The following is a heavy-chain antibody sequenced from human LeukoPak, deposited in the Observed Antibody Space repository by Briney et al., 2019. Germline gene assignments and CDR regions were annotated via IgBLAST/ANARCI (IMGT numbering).Heavy chain of an antibody. CDR2: IKQDGSEK. J-gene: IGHJ4*02. CDR1: GFTFSDYY. D-gene: IGHD3-3*01. V-gene: IGHV3-7*01. CDR3: ARDATFGVFDY. Sequence: GGSLRLSCAASGFTFSDYYMSWVRQAPGKGLEWVANIKQDGSEKYYVDSVKGRFTISRDNAKNSLYLQMNSLRAEDTAVYYCARDATFGVFDYWGQGTLVTVSS.